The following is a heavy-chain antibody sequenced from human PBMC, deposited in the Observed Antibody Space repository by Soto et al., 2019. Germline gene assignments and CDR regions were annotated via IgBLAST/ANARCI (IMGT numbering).Heavy chain of an antibody. CDR2: ISSSSSYI. CDR3: ASDLCSGGSCYSGSQPFDY. V-gene: IGHV3-21*01. D-gene: IGHD2-15*01. Sequence: EVQLVESGGGLVKPGGSLRLSCAASGFTFSSYSMNWVRQAPGKGLEWVSSISSSSSYIYYADSVKGRFTISRDNAKNSLYLQMNSLRAEDTAVYYCASDLCSGGSCYSGSQPFDYWGQGTLVTVSS. J-gene: IGHJ4*02. CDR1: GFTFSSYS.